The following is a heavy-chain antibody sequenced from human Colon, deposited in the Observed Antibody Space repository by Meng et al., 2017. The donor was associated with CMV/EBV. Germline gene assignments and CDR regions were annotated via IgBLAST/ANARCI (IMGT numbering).Heavy chain of an antibody. J-gene: IGHJ6*02. CDR1: GYTFIDYG. V-gene: IGHV1-2*02. D-gene: IGHD1-26*01. Sequence: ASVKVSCKASGYTFIDYGITWVRQAPGQGLEWMGWINPNSGGTNYAQKFQGRVTMTRDTSISTAYMELSRLRSDDTAVYYCASGYSGSSTAYYYYYGMDVWGQGTTVTVSS. CDR2: INPNSGGT. CDR3: ASGYSGSSTAYYYYYGMDV.